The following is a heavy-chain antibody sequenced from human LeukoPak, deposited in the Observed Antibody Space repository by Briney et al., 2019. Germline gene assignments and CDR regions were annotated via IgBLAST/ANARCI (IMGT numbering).Heavy chain of an antibody. V-gene: IGHV3-23*01. D-gene: IGHD1-1*01. CDR3: AKVGDNWDFDY. Sequence: GGSLRLSCAASGFTFSNHGMNWVRQAPGKGLEWLSGVSPPGGGTYYADSVKGRFTISRDDSKNTLNLQMNSLRAEDTAVYYCAKVGDNWDFDYWGQGTLVTVSS. CDR1: GFTFSNHG. J-gene: IGHJ4*02. CDR2: VSPPGGGT.